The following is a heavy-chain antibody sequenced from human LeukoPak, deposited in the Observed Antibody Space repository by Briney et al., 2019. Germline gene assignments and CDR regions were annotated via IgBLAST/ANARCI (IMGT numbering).Heavy chain of an antibody. CDR2: ISSSGSTI. Sequence: GGSLRLSCAASGFTFSSYEMNWVRQAPGKGLEWVSYISSSGSTIYYADSVKGRFTISRDNSKNTLNLQMGSLRAEDMAVYYCAREGYDILTGYYLGADYWGQGTLVTVSS. CDR3: AREGYDILTGYYLGADY. CDR1: GFTFSSYE. J-gene: IGHJ4*02. D-gene: IGHD3-9*01. V-gene: IGHV3-48*03.